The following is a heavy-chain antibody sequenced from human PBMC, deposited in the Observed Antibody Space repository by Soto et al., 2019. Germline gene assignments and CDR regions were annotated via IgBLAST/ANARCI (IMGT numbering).Heavy chain of an antibody. CDR3: ATREFVPWGMDV. D-gene: IGHD3-16*02. Sequence: GASVKVSCKASGCTFTSYGISWVRQAPVQGLEWMGWISAYNGNTNYAQKLQGRVTMTTDTSTSTAYMELRSLRSDDTAVYYCATREFVPWGMDVSAQGPTVTVSS. CDR2: ISAYNGNT. V-gene: IGHV1-18*01. J-gene: IGHJ6*02. CDR1: GCTFTSYG.